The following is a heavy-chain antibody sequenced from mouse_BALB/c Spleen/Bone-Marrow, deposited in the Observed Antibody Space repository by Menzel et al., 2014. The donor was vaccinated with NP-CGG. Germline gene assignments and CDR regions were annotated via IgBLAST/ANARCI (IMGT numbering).Heavy chain of an antibody. J-gene: IGHJ2*01. CDR2: IDPANGNT. CDR1: GFNIKDTY. V-gene: IGHV14-3*02. Sequence: EVNVVDSGAELVKPGASVKLSCTASGFNIKDTYMHWVKQRPEQGLEWIGRIDPANGNTKYDPKFQGKATITADTSPNTAYLQLSSLTSEDTAVYYCARYDYGVYFDYWGQGTTLTVSS. D-gene: IGHD2-4*01. CDR3: ARYDYGVYFDY.